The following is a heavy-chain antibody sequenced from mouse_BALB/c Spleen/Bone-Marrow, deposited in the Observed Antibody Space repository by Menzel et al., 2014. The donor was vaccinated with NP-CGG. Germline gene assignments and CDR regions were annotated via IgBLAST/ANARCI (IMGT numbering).Heavy chain of an antibody. Sequence: VKLVESGPGLVAPSQSLSITCTVSGFSLTSYGVHWVCQPPGKGLEWLGVIWAGGSTNYNSALMSRLSISKDNSKSQVFLKMNSLQTDDTAMYYCASPIYYDYPLFAYWGQGTLVTVSA. CDR2: IWAGGST. CDR3: ASPIYYDYPLFAY. D-gene: IGHD2-4*01. CDR1: GFSLTSYG. J-gene: IGHJ3*01. V-gene: IGHV2-9*02.